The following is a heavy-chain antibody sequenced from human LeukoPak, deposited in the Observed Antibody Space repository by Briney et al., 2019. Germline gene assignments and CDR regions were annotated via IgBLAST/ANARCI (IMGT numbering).Heavy chain of an antibody. CDR1: AYTFTNFY. Sequence: ASVKVSCKAPAYTFTNFYMHWVRQAPGQGLEWMGVVNPSGDSTSYAQKSQGRVTMTRDMSTSTVYMELRSLSSEDTAVYYCARDRLRRSGDYYNYYMEVWGIGTTVTVSS. CDR2: VNPSGDST. V-gene: IGHV1-46*01. CDR3: ARDRLRRSGDYYNYYMEV. D-gene: IGHD2-21*02. J-gene: IGHJ6*03.